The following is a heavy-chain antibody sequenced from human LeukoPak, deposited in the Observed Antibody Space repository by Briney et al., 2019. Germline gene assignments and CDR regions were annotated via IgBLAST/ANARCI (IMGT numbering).Heavy chain of an antibody. CDR3: ARGPLVRLPSSFDP. J-gene: IGHJ5*02. CDR2: MNPNTGNT. D-gene: IGHD3-16*02. Sequence: ASVKVSCKTSGYTFTSYDINWVRQATGQGLEWMGWMNPNTGNTGSAQRFQGRVTMTRDTSISTAYMELSSLRSEDTAVYYCARGPLVRLPSSFDPWGQGTLVTVSS. CDR1: GYTFTSYD. V-gene: IGHV1-8*01.